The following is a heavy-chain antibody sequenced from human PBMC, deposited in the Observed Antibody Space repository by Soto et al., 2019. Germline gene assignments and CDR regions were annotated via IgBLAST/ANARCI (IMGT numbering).Heavy chain of an antibody. CDR1: GITFNTFA. Sequence: QVQLVQSGAELRKPGSSVKVSCKASGITFNTFAISWVRQAPGQGLEWMGGIIPVLGPAFYAQKFQDRLTITADKTTSTAYLELSSLGSEDTAVYYCVRAAKRYFDYWGQGTLVTVSS. CDR2: IIPVLGPA. J-gene: IGHJ4*02. V-gene: IGHV1-69*06. CDR3: VRAAKRYFDY.